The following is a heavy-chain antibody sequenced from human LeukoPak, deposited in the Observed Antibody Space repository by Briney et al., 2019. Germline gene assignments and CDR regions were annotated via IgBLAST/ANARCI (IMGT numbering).Heavy chain of an antibody. J-gene: IGHJ4*02. Sequence: SETLSLTCTVSGGSISSGSYYWSWLRQPAGKGLEWIGHIYTSGSTNYNPSLKSRVTMSVDTSKNQFSLKLSSVTAADTAVYFWAGAFIFVVPAASPFYHWGQGTLVTVSS. V-gene: IGHV4-61*09. CDR3: AGAFIFVVPAASPFYH. D-gene: IGHD2-2*01. CDR2: IYTSGST. CDR1: GGSISSGSYY.